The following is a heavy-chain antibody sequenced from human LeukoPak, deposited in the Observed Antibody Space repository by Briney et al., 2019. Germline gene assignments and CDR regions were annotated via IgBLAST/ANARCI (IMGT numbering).Heavy chain of an antibody. Sequence: GGSLGLSCAASGFTFSRYSMNWVRQAPGKGLEWVSTISTNGGSTYYADSVKGRFTISRDNSKNMLHLQMNSLRAEDTAVYYCAKGRLVVTATDYWGQGTLVTVSS. D-gene: IGHD2-15*01. CDR3: AKGRLVVTATDY. V-gene: IGHV3-23*01. J-gene: IGHJ4*02. CDR1: GFTFSRYS. CDR2: ISTNGGST.